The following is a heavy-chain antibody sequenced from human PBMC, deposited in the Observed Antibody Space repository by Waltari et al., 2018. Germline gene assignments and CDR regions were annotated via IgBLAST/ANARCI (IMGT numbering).Heavy chain of an antibody. CDR3: ARGTRYGDNDGYYHRAALDL. CDR1: GGSFSNYY. D-gene: IGHD4-17*01. V-gene: IGHV4-34*01. CDR2: INHNGYI. Sequence: QVQLHQWGAGLLKPSGTLSLTCAVSGGSFSNYYWSWIRQSPTQGLAWMAEINHNGYINYNPSLESRVIISVDTSKKQFFLGLAYVTDAYTALYYCARGTRYGDNDGYYHRAALDLWGQGSQVTVSS. J-gene: IGHJ5*02.